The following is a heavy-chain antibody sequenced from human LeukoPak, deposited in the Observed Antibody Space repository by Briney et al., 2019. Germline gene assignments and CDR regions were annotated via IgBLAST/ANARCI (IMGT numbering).Heavy chain of an antibody. CDR2: INHSGST. J-gene: IGHJ6*03. D-gene: IGHD3-10*01. V-gene: IGHV4-34*01. Sequence: PSETLSLTCAVYGGSFSGYYWSCIRQPPGKGLEWIGEINHSGSTNYNPSLKSRVTISVDTSKNQFSLKLSSVTAADTAVYYCARGPRYYGSGSSRFLYYYYYYMDVWGKGTTVTVSS. CDR1: GGSFSGYY. CDR3: ARGPRYYGSGSSRFLYYYYYYMDV.